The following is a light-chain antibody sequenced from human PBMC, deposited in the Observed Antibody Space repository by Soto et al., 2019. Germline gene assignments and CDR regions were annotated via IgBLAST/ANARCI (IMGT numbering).Light chain of an antibody. CDR3: AAWDDSLNGRGV. J-gene: IGLJ1*01. V-gene: IGLV2-8*01. Sequence: QSVLTQPPSASGSPGQSVTISCTGTSSDVGGYNYVSWYQQHPGKAPKLMIYEVSKRPSGVPDRFSGSKSGTSASLAISGVRSDDEADYYCAAWDDSLNGRGVFGTGTKVTVL. CDR2: EVS. CDR1: SSDVGGYNY.